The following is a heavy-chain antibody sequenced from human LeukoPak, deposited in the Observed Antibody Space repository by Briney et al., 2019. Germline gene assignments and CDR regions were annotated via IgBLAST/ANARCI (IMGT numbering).Heavy chain of an antibody. CDR3: ARDARTMVRGMALVRNWFDP. Sequence: PGGSLRLSCAASGFTFSDYYMSWIRQAPGKGLEWVSYISSSSSSTNYADSVKGRFTISRENAKNSLYLQMNSLRAEDTAVYYCARDARTMVRGMALVRNWFDPWGQGTLVTVSS. J-gene: IGHJ5*02. CDR1: GFTFSDYY. CDR2: ISSSSSST. D-gene: IGHD3-10*01. V-gene: IGHV3-11*06.